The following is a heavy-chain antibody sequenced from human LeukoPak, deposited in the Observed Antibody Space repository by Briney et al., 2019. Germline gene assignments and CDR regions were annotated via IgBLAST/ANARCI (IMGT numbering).Heavy chain of an antibody. D-gene: IGHD5-18*01. CDR3: ARGRDVDKATENWFDP. CDR2: VNDSGNT. Sequence: PSETLSLTCAVYGGSFSGYYWSWIRQPPGKGLEWIGEVNDSGNTNYNPSLKSRVSISVDTSKNQFSLKLSSVTAADTAVYYCARGRDVDKATENWFDPWGQGTLVAVSS. J-gene: IGHJ5*02. CDR1: GGSFSGYY. V-gene: IGHV4-34*01.